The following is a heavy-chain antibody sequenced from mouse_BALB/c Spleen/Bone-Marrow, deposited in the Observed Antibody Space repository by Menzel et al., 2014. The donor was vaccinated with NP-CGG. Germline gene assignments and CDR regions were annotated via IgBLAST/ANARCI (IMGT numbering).Heavy chain of an antibody. CDR2: IGTGGGT. D-gene: IGHD2-1*01. CDR1: GFSLKNYG. Sequence: VHLVESGPGLVAPSQSLSITCTVSGFSLKNYGVHRVRQPPGKGLEWLGVIGTGGGTNYNSALMSRLSISIDNSKSQVFLKMNSLQTDDTAMYYCARDWAYGNWYFDVWGAGTPVTVSS. J-gene: IGHJ1*01. CDR3: ARDWAYGNWYFDV. V-gene: IGHV2-9*02.